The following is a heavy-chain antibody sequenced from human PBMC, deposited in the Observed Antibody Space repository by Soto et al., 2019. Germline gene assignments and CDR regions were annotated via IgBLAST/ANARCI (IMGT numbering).Heavy chain of an antibody. CDR1: GFTFSSYW. CDR2: INIDGSST. Sequence: EVQLVESGGGLVQPGGSLRLSCAASGFTFSSYWMHWVRPAPGRGLVWVSRINIDGSSTNYADSVKGRFTISRDNAKITLYLQMNSLRAEDTAVYYCAREYSSSRYFDYWGQGTLVTVSS. D-gene: IGHD6-6*01. V-gene: IGHV3-74*01. CDR3: AREYSSSRYFDY. J-gene: IGHJ4*02.